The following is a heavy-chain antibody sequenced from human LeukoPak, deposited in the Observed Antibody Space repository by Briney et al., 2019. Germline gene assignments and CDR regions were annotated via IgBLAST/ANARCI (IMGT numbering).Heavy chain of an antibody. D-gene: IGHD4-23*01. CDR1: GFTVSSNY. J-gene: IGHJ3*02. CDR2: IYSGGTT. CDR3: AKGSAVVTPTGDAFGI. V-gene: IGHV3-53*01. Sequence: GGSLRLSCAASGFTVSSNYMNWVRQAPGKGLEWVSIIYSGGTTYYADSVKGRFTISRDNSKNTLYLQMNSLRAEDTAVYYCAKGSAVVTPTGDAFGIWGQGTMVTVSS.